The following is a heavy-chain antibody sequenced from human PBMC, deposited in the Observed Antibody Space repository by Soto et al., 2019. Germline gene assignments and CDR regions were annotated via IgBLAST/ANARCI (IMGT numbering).Heavy chain of an antibody. CDR2: INCNSGCT. Sequence: HVQMVQSGAKVQEPGASVKVACNTSGYSFTGYYIHWVRQAPGQGLEWMRWINCNSGCTKYAQQFHRGVTMTRDTTINTDYMELSRLSYHDTAVYYCARERGRSGLTSQHWREGTLVTVT. J-gene: IGHJ1*01. CDR3: ARERGRSGLTSQH. V-gene: IGHV1-2*02. CDR1: GYSFTGYY. D-gene: IGHD5-12*01.